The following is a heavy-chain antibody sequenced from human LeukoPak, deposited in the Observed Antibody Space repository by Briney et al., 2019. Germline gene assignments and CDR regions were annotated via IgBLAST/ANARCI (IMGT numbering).Heavy chain of an antibody. Sequence: ASVKVSCKASGYTFTGYYMHWVRQAPGQGLEWMGWINPNRGGTNYAQKFQGRVTMTRDTSISTAYMELSRLRSDDTAVYYCARRGGLLGFFDYWGQGTLVTVSS. D-gene: IGHD3-10*01. CDR1: GYTFTGYY. CDR2: INPNRGGT. J-gene: IGHJ4*02. V-gene: IGHV1-2*02. CDR3: ARRGGLLGFFDY.